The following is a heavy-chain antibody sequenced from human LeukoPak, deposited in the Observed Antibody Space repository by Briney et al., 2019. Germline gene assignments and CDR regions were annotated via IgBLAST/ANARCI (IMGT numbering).Heavy chain of an antibody. CDR2: ISYDGSNK. CDR3: ARDVRGYSYGSGGYFDY. V-gene: IGHV3-30-3*01. CDR1: GFTFSSYA. Sequence: GRSLRLSCAASGFTFSSYAMHWVRQAPGKGLEWVAVISYDGSNKYYADSVKGRFTISRDNSKNTLYLQMNSLRAEDTAVYYCARDVRGYSYGSGGYFDYWGQGTLVTVSS. D-gene: IGHD5-18*01. J-gene: IGHJ4*02.